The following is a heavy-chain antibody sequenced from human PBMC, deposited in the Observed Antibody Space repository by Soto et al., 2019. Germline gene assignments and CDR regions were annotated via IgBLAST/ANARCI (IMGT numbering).Heavy chain of an antibody. CDR3: ARRRRGYSSTWFDY. Sequence: QITLKESGPTLVKPTQTLTLTCTFSGFSLSTSGMGVGWIRQPPGKALEWLALLYWDDDKRYSPSLKSRLTITKDTSKTQVVLTMTNMDPVDTATYYCARRRRGYSSTWFDYWGQGTLVTVSS. V-gene: IGHV2-5*02. CDR1: GFSLSTSGMG. D-gene: IGHD6-13*01. CDR2: LYWDDDK. J-gene: IGHJ4*02.